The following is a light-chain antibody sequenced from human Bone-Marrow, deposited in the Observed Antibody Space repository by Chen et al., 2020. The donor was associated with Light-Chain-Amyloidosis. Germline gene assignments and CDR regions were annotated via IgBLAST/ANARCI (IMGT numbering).Light chain of an antibody. CDR1: SEHTVYS. CDR3: QTWGAGIQV. Sequence: QLVVTQSPSASASLGASVKLTCTLSSEHTVYSIAWHQQQPGKGPRFLMNLNSDGSHSQGDGIPDRFSGSSFGAERYLTISSLQSEDEADYYCQTWGAGIQVFGGGTKLTVL. V-gene: IGLV4-69*01. J-gene: IGLJ3*02. CDR2: LNSDGSH.